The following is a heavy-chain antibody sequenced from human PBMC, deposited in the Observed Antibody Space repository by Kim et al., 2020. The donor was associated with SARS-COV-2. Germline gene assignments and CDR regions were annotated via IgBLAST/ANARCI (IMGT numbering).Heavy chain of an antibody. CDR3: ARGGAYFGGDCLLPPDY. J-gene: IGHJ4*02. D-gene: IGHD2-21*02. CDR1: GGSISSGSYY. Sequence: SETLSLTCTVSGGSISSGSYYWSWIRQPAGKGLEWIGRIYTSGSTNYNPSLKSRVTISVDTSKNQFSLRLSSVTAADTAVYYCARGGAYFGGDCLLPPDYWGQGTLVTISS. V-gene: IGHV4-61*02. CDR2: IYTSGST.